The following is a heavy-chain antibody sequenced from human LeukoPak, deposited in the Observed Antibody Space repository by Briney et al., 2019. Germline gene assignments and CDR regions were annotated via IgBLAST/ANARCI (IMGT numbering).Heavy chain of an antibody. D-gene: IGHD6-19*01. CDR3: ARVSLSSGCLSN. Sequence: GGSLRLSCAASGFTFSSNWMSWVRQAPGKGLEWVANIKQDGSEKYYVDSVKGRFTISRDNAKNTLFLQMNGLRAEDTAVYYCARVSLSSGCLSNWGQGTLVTVSS. J-gene: IGHJ4*02. CDR2: IKQDGSEK. V-gene: IGHV3-7*01. CDR1: GFTFSSNW.